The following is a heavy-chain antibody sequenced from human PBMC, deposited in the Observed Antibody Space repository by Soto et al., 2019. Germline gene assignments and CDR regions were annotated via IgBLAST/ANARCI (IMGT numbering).Heavy chain of an antibody. CDR2: VYPDDSDT. CDR1: GYDFNIYW. D-gene: IGHD2-15*01. V-gene: IGHV5-51*01. CDR3: ARAPPKPGYCSGGSCYSYYYYGMDV. Sequence: GESLKISCKASGYDFNIYWIGWVRQLPGKGLEWMGVVYPDDSDTIYSPSFQGLVTISVDKSISTAYLQWISLKASDTAMYYCARAPPKPGYCSGGSCYSYYYYGMDVWGQGTTVTVSS. J-gene: IGHJ6*02.